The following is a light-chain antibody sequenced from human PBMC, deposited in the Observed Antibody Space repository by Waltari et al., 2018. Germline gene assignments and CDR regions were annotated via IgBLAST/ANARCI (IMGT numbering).Light chain of an antibody. CDR3: QQSNTNPLT. Sequence: DIQMTQSPSSLSASVGDRVTITCRASQGIRFALNWYQQKPGKAPKRLIYAASSLQIGVPSRFSGSGSGTEFTLTISGLQPDDIATYYCQQSNTNPLTFGEGTKVEIK. V-gene: IGKV1-39*01. J-gene: IGKJ4*01. CDR1: QGIRFA. CDR2: AAS.